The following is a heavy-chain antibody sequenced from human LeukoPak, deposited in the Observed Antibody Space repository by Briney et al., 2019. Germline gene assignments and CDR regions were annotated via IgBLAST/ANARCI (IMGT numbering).Heavy chain of an antibody. CDR2: ISSNSSYI. V-gene: IGHV3-21*01. J-gene: IGHJ5*02. D-gene: IGHD3-16*02. Sequence: GGSLRLSCAASGFTFSSYSMNWVRQAPGQGLEWVSSISSNSSYIYYADSVKGRFTMSRDNAKNSLYLQMNSLRAEDTAVYYCARDHEIVGRFDPWGQGTLVTVSS. CDR3: ARDHEIVGRFDP. CDR1: GFTFSSYS.